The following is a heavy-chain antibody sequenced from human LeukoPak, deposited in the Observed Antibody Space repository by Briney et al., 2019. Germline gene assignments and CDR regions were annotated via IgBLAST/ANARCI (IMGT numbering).Heavy chain of an antibody. CDR2: ISHRGRT. J-gene: IGHJ4*02. CDR1: GGSVSGYY. V-gene: IGHV4-34*01. Sequence: SETLSLTCAVYGGSVSGYYWSWIRQPPEKGLEWIGEISHRGRTHYTPSLQSRVTMSVDTSKNQFALNLNSVTATDTAVYYCARVPLRFLEPFDYWGQGILVTVSS. CDR3: ARVPLRFLEPFDY. D-gene: IGHD3-3*01.